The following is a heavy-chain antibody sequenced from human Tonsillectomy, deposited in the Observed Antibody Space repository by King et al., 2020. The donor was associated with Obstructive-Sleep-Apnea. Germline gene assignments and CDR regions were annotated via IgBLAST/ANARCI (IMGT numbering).Heavy chain of an antibody. D-gene: IGHD3-10*01. J-gene: IGHJ4*02. CDR2: IYYSGST. V-gene: IGHV4-31*03. CDR3: ARDTRVYGSGSYYTDY. CDR1: GGSISSGGYY. Sequence: QLQESGPGLVKPSQTLSLTCTVSGGSISSGGYYWSWIRQHPGKGLEWIGYIYYSGSTYYNPSLKSRVTISVDTSKNQFSLKLSSVPAADTAVYYCARDTRVYGSGSYYTDYWGQGTLVTVSS.